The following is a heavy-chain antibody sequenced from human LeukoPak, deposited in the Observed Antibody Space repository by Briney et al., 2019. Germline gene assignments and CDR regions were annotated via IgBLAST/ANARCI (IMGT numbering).Heavy chain of an antibody. CDR1: GFTFSSHA. D-gene: IGHD1-26*01. Sequence: GGSLRLSCAPSGFTFSSHAMSWVRQAPGKGLEWVSTISGSGGSTHYADSVKGRFTISRENSKNTLYLQMNSLRAEDTAVYYCAKGSSGSYWVFDYWGQGTLVTVSS. V-gene: IGHV3-23*01. CDR3: AKGSSGSYWVFDY. CDR2: ISGSGGST. J-gene: IGHJ4*02.